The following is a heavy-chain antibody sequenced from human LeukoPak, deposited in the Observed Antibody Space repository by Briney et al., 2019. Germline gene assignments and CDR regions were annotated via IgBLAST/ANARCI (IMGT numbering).Heavy chain of an antibody. CDR3: ARGLAP. V-gene: IGHV3-7*04. CDR2: INDDGSDK. CDR1: GFTFTSYW. Sequence: GESLRRSCVISGFTFTSYWMSWVRQAPGKGLEWVANINDDGSDKYYVDSVKGRFTISRDNAKNSLYLQMNGLRAEDTAVYYCARGLAPWSQGTLVTVSS. J-gene: IGHJ5*02.